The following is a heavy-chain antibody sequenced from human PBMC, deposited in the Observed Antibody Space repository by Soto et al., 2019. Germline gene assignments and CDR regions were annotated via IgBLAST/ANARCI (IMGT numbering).Heavy chain of an antibody. D-gene: IGHD2-15*01. CDR2: IKQDGSEK. V-gene: IGHV3-7*01. CDR3: AREVTGYCSGGSCLNYYYYYMDV. CDR1: GFTFSSYW. Sequence: GGSLRLSCAASGFTFSSYWMSWVRQAPGKGLEWVANIKQDGSEKYYVDSVKGRFTISRDNAKNSLYLQMNSLRAEDTAVYYYAREVTGYCSGGSCLNYYYYYMDVWGKGTTVTVSS. J-gene: IGHJ6*03.